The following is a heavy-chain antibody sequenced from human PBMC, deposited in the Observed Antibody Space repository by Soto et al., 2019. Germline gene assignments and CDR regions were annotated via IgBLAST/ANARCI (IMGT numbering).Heavy chain of an antibody. CDR1: GGSLSGYY. CDR3: AGLTFRMAAASHGRNNWVGP. J-gene: IGHJ5*02. V-gene: IGHV4-34*01. Sequence: ELLPLTCADFGGSLSGYYWNWIRQPPEKGLEWIGTINYGGSTYYNPSLKYRVTISVDTSKEPFSLNLPFVNAAETAVYFCAGLTFRMAAASHGRNNWVGPWAPGTLVTVSS. D-gene: IGHD6-19*01. CDR2: INYGGST.